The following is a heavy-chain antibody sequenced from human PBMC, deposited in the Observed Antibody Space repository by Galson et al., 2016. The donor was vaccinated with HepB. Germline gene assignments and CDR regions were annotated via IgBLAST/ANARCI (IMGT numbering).Heavy chain of an antibody. CDR2: IYYSGST. CDR3: ARMYSSGWFDQ. J-gene: IGHJ5*02. CDR1: GGSISSGGYY. Sequence: LSLTCTVSGGSISSGGYYWSWXRQXXGKGLEWIGYIYYSGSTYYKPSLKSRVTISEDTSKNQFSLKMSSVTAADTAVYYCARMYSSGWFDQWGQGTLVTVSS. D-gene: IGHD6-19*01. V-gene: IGHV4-31*03.